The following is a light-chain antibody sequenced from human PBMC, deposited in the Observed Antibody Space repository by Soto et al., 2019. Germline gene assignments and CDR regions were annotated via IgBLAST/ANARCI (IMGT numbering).Light chain of an antibody. CDR2: SNN. CDR3: AAWDDSLNGL. J-gene: IGLJ2*01. V-gene: IGLV1-44*01. Sequence: QSVLTQPPSASGTPGQRVTISCSGSSSNIGSNTVNWYQQLPGTAPKLLIYSNNQRPSGVPDRSSGSKSGTSASLAISGLQSEDGADYYCAAWDDSLNGLFGGGTKLTVL. CDR1: SSNIGSNT.